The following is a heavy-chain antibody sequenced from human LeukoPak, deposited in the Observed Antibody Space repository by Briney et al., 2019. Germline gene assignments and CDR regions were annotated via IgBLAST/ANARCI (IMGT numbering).Heavy chain of an antibody. Sequence: GGSLRLSCAASGFTFSSYGMHWVRQAPGKGLEWVAFIRYDGSNKYYADSVKGRFTISRDNSKNTLYLQMNSPRAEDTAVYYCAKDLYDFWSGYYTGGFDYWGQGTLVTVSS. CDR1: GFTFSSYG. V-gene: IGHV3-30*02. D-gene: IGHD3-3*01. CDR3: AKDLYDFWSGYYTGGFDY. CDR2: IRYDGSNK. J-gene: IGHJ4*02.